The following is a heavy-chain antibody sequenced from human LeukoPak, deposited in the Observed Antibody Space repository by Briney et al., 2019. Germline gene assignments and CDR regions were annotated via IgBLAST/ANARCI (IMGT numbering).Heavy chain of an antibody. J-gene: IGHJ4*02. CDR3: AREDTAMVTRNPFDY. V-gene: IGHV4-34*01. D-gene: IGHD5-18*01. CDR2: INHSGST. Sequence: SETLSPTCAVYGGSFSGYYWSWIRQPPGKGLEWIGEINHSGSTNYNPSLKSRVTISVDTSKNQFSLKLSSVTAADTAVYYCAREDTAMVTRNPFDYWGQGTLVTVSS. CDR1: GGSFSGYY.